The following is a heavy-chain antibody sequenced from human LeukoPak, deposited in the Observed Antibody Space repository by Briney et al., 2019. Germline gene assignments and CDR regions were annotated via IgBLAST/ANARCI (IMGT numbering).Heavy chain of an antibody. CDR2: IYSGGST. CDR1: GFTVSSNY. CDR3: AREATGTLYY. V-gene: IGHV3-66*01. J-gene: IGHJ4*02. Sequence: AGGSLRLSCAASGFTVSSNYMSWVRQAPGKGLEWVSIIYSGGSTYYADSVKGRFTISRDNSKNTLHLQMNSLRAEDTAVYYCAREATGTLYYWGQGSLVTVSS. D-gene: IGHD1-1*01.